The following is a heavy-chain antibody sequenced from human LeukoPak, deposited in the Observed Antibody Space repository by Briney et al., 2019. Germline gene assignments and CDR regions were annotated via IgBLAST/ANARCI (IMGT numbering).Heavy chain of an antibody. J-gene: IGHJ5*02. CDR3: ARLQSGSYYDLFDP. V-gene: IGHV6-1*01. Sequence: SQTLSLTCAISGDSVSSNSAAWNWIRQSPSIGLEWLGRTYYRSKWYNDYAVSVKSRITINPDTSKNQFSLQLNSVTPKDTAVYYCARLQSGSYYDLFDPWGQGTLVTVSP. CDR2: TYYRSKWYN. CDR1: GDSVSSNSAA. D-gene: IGHD1-26*01.